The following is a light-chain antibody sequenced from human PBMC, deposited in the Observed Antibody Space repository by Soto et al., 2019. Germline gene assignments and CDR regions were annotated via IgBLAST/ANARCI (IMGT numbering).Light chain of an antibody. V-gene: IGLV2-23*01. CDR2: EGS. J-gene: IGLJ2*01. CDR3: CSYAGSSIHVV. Sequence: QSALTQHASVSGSPGQSITISCTGTSSDVGNYNLVSWYQQHPGKASKLMIYEGSKRPSGVSNRFSGSKSGNTASLTISGLQAEDEADYYCCSYAGSSIHVVFGGGTKLTVL. CDR1: SSDVGNYNL.